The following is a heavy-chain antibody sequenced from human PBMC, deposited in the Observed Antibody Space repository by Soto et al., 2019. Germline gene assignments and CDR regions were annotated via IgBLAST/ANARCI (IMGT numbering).Heavy chain of an antibody. V-gene: IGHV2-70*01. D-gene: IGHD3-10*01. CDR3: ARIQGMVRGVDWFDP. J-gene: IGHJ5*02. CDR1: VFSLSTSGMC. Sequence: SGPTLVNPTQTLTLTCTFSVFSLSTSGMCVSWIRQPPGKALEWLALIDWDDDKYYSTSLKTRLTISKDTSKNQVVLTMTNMDPVDTATYYCARIQGMVRGVDWFDPWGQGTLVTVSS. CDR2: IDWDDDK.